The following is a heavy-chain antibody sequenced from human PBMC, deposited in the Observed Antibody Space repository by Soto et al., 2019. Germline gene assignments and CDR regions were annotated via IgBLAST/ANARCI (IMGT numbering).Heavy chain of an antibody. D-gene: IGHD6-6*01. CDR2: IYYSGST. CDR3: ARVGNIAARPFDY. Sequence: SETLSLTCTVSGGSISSYYWSWIRQPPGKGLEWIGYIYYSGSTNYNPSLKSRVTISVDTSKSQFSLKLSSVTAADTAVYYCARVGNIAARPFDYWGQGPLVTVYS. J-gene: IGHJ4*02. CDR1: GGSISSYY. V-gene: IGHV4-59*01.